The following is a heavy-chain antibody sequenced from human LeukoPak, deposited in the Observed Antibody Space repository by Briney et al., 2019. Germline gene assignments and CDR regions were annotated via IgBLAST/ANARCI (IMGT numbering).Heavy chain of an antibody. V-gene: IGHV4-39*07. Sequence: PSETLSLTCTVSGGSISSSSYYWGWIRQPPGKGLEWIGSIYYSGSTNYNPSLKSRVTISVDTSKNQFSLKLSSVTAADTAVYYCAQRRGYKVWFDPWGQGTLVTVSS. CDR2: IYYSGST. J-gene: IGHJ5*02. CDR3: AQRRGYKVWFDP. D-gene: IGHD5-18*01. CDR1: GGSISSSSYY.